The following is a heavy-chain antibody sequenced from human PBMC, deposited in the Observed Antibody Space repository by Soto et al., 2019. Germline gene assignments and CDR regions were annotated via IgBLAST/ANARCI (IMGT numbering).Heavy chain of an antibody. CDR1: EFTFSAYN. V-gene: IGHV3-21*01. CDR3: ARGLEKATSRNWFET. Sequence: PVGSLRLSCAAFEFTFSAYNMNWVRQAPGKGLEWVSSISSSSSYIFYADSVEGRFTISRDNAKNALYLQMNGLRVEDTAVYYCARGLEKATSRNWFETWGQGTLVNVSS. CDR2: ISSSSSYI. J-gene: IGHJ5*02. D-gene: IGHD5-12*01.